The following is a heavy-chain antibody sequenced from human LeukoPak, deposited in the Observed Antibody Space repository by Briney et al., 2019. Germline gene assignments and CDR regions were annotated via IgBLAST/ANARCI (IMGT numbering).Heavy chain of an antibody. J-gene: IGHJ1*01. CDR3: ARSADVWFGELYAEYFQY. CDR2: IYYSGST. D-gene: IGHD3-10*01. Sequence: SETLSLTCTVSGGSISSGGYYWSWIRQHPGKGLEWIGYIYYSGSTYYNPSLKSRVTISVDTSKNQFSLKLSSVTAADTAVYYCARSADVWFGELYAEYFQYWGQGTLVTVSS. CDR1: GGSISSGGYY. V-gene: IGHV4-31*03.